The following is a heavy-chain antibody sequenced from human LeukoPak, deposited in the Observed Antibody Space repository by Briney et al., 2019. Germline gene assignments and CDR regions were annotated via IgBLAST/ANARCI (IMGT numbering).Heavy chain of an antibody. CDR3: ARRAGSGSTKVFDI. V-gene: IGHV4-39*01. D-gene: IGHD3-10*01. CDR2: IHYSGST. CDR1: GGSISSSSYY. Sequence: SETLSLTCIVSGGSISSSSYYWGWIRQPPGMGLESLGSIHYSGSTYYNPSLKSRVTISVDTPKNQFSLKRSFVTAADTAVYYCARRAGSGSTKVFDIWGQGTMVTVFS. J-gene: IGHJ3*02.